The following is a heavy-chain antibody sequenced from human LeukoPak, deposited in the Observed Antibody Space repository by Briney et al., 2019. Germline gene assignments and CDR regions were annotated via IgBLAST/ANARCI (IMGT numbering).Heavy chain of an antibody. CDR3: ARGRKHYAGYRMFPSGPLYYFDY. CDR1: GGSFSGYY. V-gene: IGHV4-34*01. CDR2: INHSGST. J-gene: IGHJ4*02. D-gene: IGHD1-14*01. Sequence: SETLSLTCAVYGGSFSGYYWSWIRQPPGKGLEWIGEINHSGSTNYNPSLKSRVTISVDTSKNQFSLKLSSVTAADTAVYYCARGRKHYAGYRMFPSGPLYYFDYWGQGTLVTVSS.